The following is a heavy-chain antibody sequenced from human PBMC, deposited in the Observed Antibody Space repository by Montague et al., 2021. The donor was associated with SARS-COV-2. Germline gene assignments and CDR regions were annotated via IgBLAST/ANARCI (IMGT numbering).Heavy chain of an antibody. D-gene: IGHD3-9*01. CDR3: ARAFTDWLRYYGMTS. Sequence: SETLSLTCTVSGGSISSSSYYWGWIRQPPGKGLEWIGSIYYSGSTYYNPSLKSRVTISVDTSKNQFSLKLSSVTAADTAVYYCARAFTDWLRYYGMTSGAKGPRSPSP. CDR1: GGSISSSSYY. CDR2: IYYSGST. V-gene: IGHV4-39*01. J-gene: IGHJ6*02.